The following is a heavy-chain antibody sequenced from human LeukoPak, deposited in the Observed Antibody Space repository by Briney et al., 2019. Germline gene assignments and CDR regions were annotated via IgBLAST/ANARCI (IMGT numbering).Heavy chain of an antibody. V-gene: IGHV1-69*13. CDR1: GYTFTNYA. D-gene: IGHD6-13*01. CDR2: IIPIFGTA. CDR3: ARDAGIAAKNWFDP. Sequence: ASVKVSCKASGYTFTNYAMHWVRQAPGQGLEWMGGIIPIFGTANYAQKFQGRVTITADESTSTAYMELSSLRSEDTAVYYCARDAGIAAKNWFDPWGQGTLVTVSS. J-gene: IGHJ5*02.